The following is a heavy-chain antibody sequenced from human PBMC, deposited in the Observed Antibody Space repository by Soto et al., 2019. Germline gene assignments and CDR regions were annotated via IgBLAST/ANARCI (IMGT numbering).Heavy chain of an antibody. CDR3: AKGKLGYCSGGSCYYNGLDV. Sequence: GYLRLSCAASGFTFSSHAMSWVRQAPGKGLEWVSTISGSAYSTYYADSVKGRFTISRDNSKNTLYLQMTSLRAEDTALYYCAKGKLGYCSGGSCYYNGLDVWGQGTTVTVSS. CDR1: GFTFSSHA. J-gene: IGHJ6*02. D-gene: IGHD2-15*01. CDR2: ISGSAYST. V-gene: IGHV3-23*01.